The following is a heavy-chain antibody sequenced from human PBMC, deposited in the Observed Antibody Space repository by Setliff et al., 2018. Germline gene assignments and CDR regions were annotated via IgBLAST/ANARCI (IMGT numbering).Heavy chain of an antibody. CDR2: IIPILGIA. D-gene: IGHD6-19*01. J-gene: IGHJ4*02. CDR3: ARDSSQWLVRRYFDY. V-gene: IGHV1-69*10. CDR1: GGTFSSYA. Sequence: SVKVSCKASGGTFSSYAISWVRQAPGQGLEWMGGIIPILGIANYAQKFQGRVTITADKSTSTAYMELSSLRSEDTAVYYCARDSSQWLVRRYFDYWGQGTLVTV.